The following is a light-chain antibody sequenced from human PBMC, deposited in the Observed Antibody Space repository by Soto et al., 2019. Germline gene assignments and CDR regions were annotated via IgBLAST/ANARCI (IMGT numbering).Light chain of an antibody. J-gene: IGLJ1*01. Sequence: QSALTQPASVSGSPGQSITISCTGTSSDVGGYNYVSWYQQHPGKSPKLMIYDVSNRPSVVSNRFSGSKSGNTASLTISGLQAEDEADYSCSSYTSSSTSYVFGTGTKLTVL. CDR3: SSYTSSSTSYV. CDR2: DVS. CDR1: SSDVGGYNY. V-gene: IGLV2-14*01.